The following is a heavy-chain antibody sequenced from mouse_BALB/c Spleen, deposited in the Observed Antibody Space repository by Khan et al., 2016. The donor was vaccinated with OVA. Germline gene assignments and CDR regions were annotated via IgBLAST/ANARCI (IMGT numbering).Heavy chain of an antibody. Sequence: VQLQQSGAELVKPGASVKLSCTASGFNIKDTYMHWVKQRPEQGLEWIGRIDPANGNSKCDPKFQGKATITADTSSNTAYLQLSSLTSEDTAVYYCARDYWDVFVYWGQGTLVTVSA. CDR3: ARDYWDVFVY. V-gene: IGHV14-3*02. CDR1: GFNIKDTY. CDR2: IDPANGNS. J-gene: IGHJ3*01. D-gene: IGHD4-1*01.